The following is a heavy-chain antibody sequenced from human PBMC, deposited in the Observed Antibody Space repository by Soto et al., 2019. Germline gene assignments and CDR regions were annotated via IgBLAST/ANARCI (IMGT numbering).Heavy chain of an antibody. Sequence: GGSLRLSCAASGFTLSSYAMSWVRQAPGKGLEWVSAISGSGGSTYYADSVKGRFTISRGNSKNTLYLQMNSLRAEDTAVYYCAKDPRDTVTLYFDYWGQGTLVTVSS. CDR1: GFTLSSYA. CDR3: AKDPRDTVTLYFDY. D-gene: IGHD4-17*01. CDR2: ISGSGGST. J-gene: IGHJ4*02. V-gene: IGHV3-23*01.